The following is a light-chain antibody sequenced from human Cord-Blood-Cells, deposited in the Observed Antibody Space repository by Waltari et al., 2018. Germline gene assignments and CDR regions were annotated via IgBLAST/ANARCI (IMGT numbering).Light chain of an antibody. CDR3: QQYNSYPYT. V-gene: IGKV1-5*01. CDR1: QSISSW. J-gene: IGKJ2*01. CDR2: DAS. Sequence: DIQITQPPSTLSAPEGDKVTITCRASQSISSWLAWYQQKPGKAPKLLIYDASSLESGVPSRFSGSGSGTEFTLTISSLQPDDFATYYCQQYNSYPYTFGQGTKLEIK.